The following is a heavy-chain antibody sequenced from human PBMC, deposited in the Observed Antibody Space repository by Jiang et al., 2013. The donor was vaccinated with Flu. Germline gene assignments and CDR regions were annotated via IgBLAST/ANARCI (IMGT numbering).Heavy chain of an antibody. Sequence: VESGAEVKKPGASVKVSCKASGYTFTSYDINWVRQATGQGLEWMGWMNPNKGSTGYAQKFQGRVTMTRNTSMSTAYMELSSLRSEDTAVYFCARGYPRISSAGTLRYWGQGTLVTVSS. CDR3: ARGYPRISSAGTLRY. D-gene: IGHD6-13*01. J-gene: IGHJ4*02. V-gene: IGHV1-8*01. CDR2: MNPNKGST. CDR1: GYTFTSYD.